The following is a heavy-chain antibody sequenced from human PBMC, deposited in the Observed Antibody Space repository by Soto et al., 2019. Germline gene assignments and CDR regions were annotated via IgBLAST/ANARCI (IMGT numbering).Heavy chain of an antibody. V-gene: IGHV1-18*01. D-gene: IGHD6-19*01. Sequence: ASVKVSCKASGYTFTSYGISWVRQAPGQGLEWMGWISAYNGNTNYAQKLQGRVTMTTDTSTSTAYMELRSLRSYDTAVYYCAAAPGIAVAGPVDYWGQGTLVTVSS. CDR1: GYTFTSYG. CDR3: AAAPGIAVAGPVDY. J-gene: IGHJ4*02. CDR2: ISAYNGNT.